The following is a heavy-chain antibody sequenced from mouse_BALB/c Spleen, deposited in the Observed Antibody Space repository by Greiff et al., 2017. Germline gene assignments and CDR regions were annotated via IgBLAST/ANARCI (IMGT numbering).Heavy chain of an antibody. CDR1: GFTFSSYG. CDR2: INSNGGRT. Sequence: DVMLVESGGGLVQPGGSLKLSCAASGFTFSSYGMPWVRQTPDKRLELVATINSNGGRTYYPDSVKGRFTIYRDNAKNTLYLQMTKLKSEDTAMFYCVTAEHYWYLDYWGEGTTVTVSS. J-gene: IGHJ1*01. V-gene: IGHV5-6-3*01. CDR3: VTAEHYWYLDY. D-gene: IGHD2-12*01.